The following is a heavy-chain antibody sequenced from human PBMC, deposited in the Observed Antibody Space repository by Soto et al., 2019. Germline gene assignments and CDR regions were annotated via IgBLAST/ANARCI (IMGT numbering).Heavy chain of an antibody. V-gene: IGHV4-4*02. CDR2: IYHSRST. CDR1: GGSISSSNW. J-gene: IGHJ3*02. Sequence: SETLSLTCAVSGGSISSSNWWSWVRQPPGKGLEWIGEIYHSRSTNYNPSLKSRGTISVDKSKNQFSLKLSSVTAADTAVYYCAREKSPYYCDSSGYHHDASDIGGQETMGT. CDR3: AREKSPYYCDSSGYHHDASDI. D-gene: IGHD3-22*01.